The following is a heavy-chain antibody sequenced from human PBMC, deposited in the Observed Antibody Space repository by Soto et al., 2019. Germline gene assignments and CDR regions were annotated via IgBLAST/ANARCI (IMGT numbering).Heavy chain of an antibody. D-gene: IGHD2-15*01. CDR1: GFTFSNYL. CDR2: ISGSGGNT. Sequence: EAQLLESGGGLVQPGGSLRLSCAASGFTFSNYLMSWVRQAPGKWPEWVSGISGSGGNTYYADSVKGRFTISRDNFENKQYRQMSSLRAEDTAVYYGAKIIRGGTLDMAFDIWGQGTMVIVSS. J-gene: IGHJ3*02. CDR3: AKIIRGGTLDMAFDI. V-gene: IGHV3-23*01.